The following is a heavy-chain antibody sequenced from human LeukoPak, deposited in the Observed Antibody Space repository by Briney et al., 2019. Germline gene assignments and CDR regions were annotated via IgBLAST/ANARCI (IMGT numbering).Heavy chain of an antibody. V-gene: IGHV3-48*02. D-gene: IGHD6-6*01. CDR3: ASRVLAGSSGNWFDP. Sequence: GGSLRLSCAASGFTFSKYGMHWVRQAPGKGLEWVSYISSSSTIYYADSVKGRFTISRDNAKNSLYLQMNSLRDEDTAVYYCASRVLAGSSGNWFDPWGQGTLVTVSS. CDR1: GFTFSKYG. J-gene: IGHJ5*02. CDR2: ISSSSTI.